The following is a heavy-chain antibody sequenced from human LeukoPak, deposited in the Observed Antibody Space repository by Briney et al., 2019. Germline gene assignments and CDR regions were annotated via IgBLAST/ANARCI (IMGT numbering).Heavy chain of an antibody. CDR3: ARRAVPTATNWFDP. V-gene: IGHV3-21*01. J-gene: IGHJ5*02. CDR1: GFAFSSYS. CDR2: ISSSSNYI. Sequence: GGSLRLSCAASGFAFSSYSKNWIRQAPGKGLEWVSSISSSSNYIYYVDSVKGRFTISRDNAKNSLYLQMSSLRAEDTAVYYCARRAVPTATNWFDPWGQGTLVTVSS. D-gene: IGHD2-2*01.